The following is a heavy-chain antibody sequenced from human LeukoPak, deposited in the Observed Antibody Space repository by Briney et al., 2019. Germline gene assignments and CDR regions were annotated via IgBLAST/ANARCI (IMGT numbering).Heavy chain of an antibody. Sequence: GGSLRLSCAASGFTFSSYSMNWVRQAPGNGLEWVSSISSSSSYIYYADSVKGRFTISRDNAKNSLYLQMNSLRAEDTAVYYCARDDVVVVVAARYYGMDVWGQGTTVTVSS. D-gene: IGHD2-15*01. CDR3: ARDDVVVVVAARYYGMDV. CDR2: ISSSSSYI. J-gene: IGHJ6*02. CDR1: GFTFSSYS. V-gene: IGHV3-21*01.